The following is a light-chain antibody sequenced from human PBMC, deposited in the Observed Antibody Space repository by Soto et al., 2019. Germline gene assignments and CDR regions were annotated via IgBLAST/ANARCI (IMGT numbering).Light chain of an antibody. Sequence: DIQMTQSPSTLSASVGDRVTITCRASQSISSWLAWYQQKPGKAPKLLIYKASSLESGVPSRFSGSGSGTEFTLTIISLQPDDFATYYCQLLFTFGPGTKVDIK. J-gene: IGKJ3*01. CDR2: KAS. CDR3: QLLFT. V-gene: IGKV1-5*03. CDR1: QSISSW.